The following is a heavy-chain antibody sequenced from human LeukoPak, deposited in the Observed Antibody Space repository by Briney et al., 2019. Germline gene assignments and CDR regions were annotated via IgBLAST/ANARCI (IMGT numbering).Heavy chain of an antibody. V-gene: IGHV3-30*18. D-gene: IGHD3-3*01. Sequence: GRSLRLSCVASGFTFSSYGMHWVRQAPGKGLEWVAVTLSDGGNKYYADSVKGRFTISRDKFKNTLYLQMNSLRPEDTAVYYCAKVALLGGGYYRREIDYWGQGTLVTVSS. CDR3: AKVALLGGGYYRREIDY. CDR2: TLSDGGNK. J-gene: IGHJ4*02. CDR1: GFTFSSYG.